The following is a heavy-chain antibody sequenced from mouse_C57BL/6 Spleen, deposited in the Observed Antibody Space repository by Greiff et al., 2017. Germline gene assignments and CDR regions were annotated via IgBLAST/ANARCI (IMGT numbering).Heavy chain of an antibody. Sequence: EVMLVESGGDLVKPGGSLKLSCAASGFTFSSYGMSWVRQTPDKRLEWVATISSGGRYTYYPDSVKGRFPISRDNAKNTLYLQMSSLKSEDTAMYYCARREGYYAMDYWGQGTSVTVSS. CDR3: ARREGYYAMDY. J-gene: IGHJ4*01. CDR1: GFTFSSYG. V-gene: IGHV5-6*02. CDR2: ISSGGRYT.